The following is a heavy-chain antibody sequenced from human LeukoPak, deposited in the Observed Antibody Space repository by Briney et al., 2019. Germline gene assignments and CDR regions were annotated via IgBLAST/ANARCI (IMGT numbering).Heavy chain of an antibody. CDR1: GYNFISYY. D-gene: IGHD2-8*01. CDR2: INPSGGST. V-gene: IGHV1-46*01. Sequence: ASVRASCKASGYNFISYYTHWLRQAPGQGLEWMGVINPSGGSTSYAQKFQDRVTMTRDTSTSTVYMELSRLKSEDTAGYYCAREDVVLVDAVRYYYYGMDVWGQGTTVTVSS. J-gene: IGHJ6*02. CDR3: AREDVVLVDAVRYYYYGMDV.